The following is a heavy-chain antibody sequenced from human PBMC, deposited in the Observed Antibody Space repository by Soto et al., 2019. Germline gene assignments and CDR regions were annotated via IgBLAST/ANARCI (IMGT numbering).Heavy chain of an antibody. D-gene: IGHD4-17*01. CDR1: GFTFSTYS. J-gene: IGHJ6*03. CDR3: ARQRHGDPGSFSYYYMDV. CDR2: LTRSSSYI. V-gene: IGHV3-21*01. Sequence: EVQLVESGGGLVKPGGSLRLSCSASGFTFSTYSMSWVRQAPGKGLEWVAFLTRSSSYIYYADSVKGRFTISRDNAMNSLSLQMNSLRAEDTAVYYCARQRHGDPGSFSYYYMDVWGKGTTVTVSS.